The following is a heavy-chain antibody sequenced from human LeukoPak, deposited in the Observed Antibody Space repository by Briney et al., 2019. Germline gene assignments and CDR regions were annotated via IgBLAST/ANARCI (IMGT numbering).Heavy chain of an antibody. J-gene: IGHJ4*02. CDR1: RDSISPYY. D-gene: IGHD1-1*01. CDR3: VRHKGGTTYDY. CDR2: VSYFGST. V-gene: IGHV4-59*08. Sequence: SETLSLTCTVSRDSISPYYWSWIRQPPGKGLEWIGHVSYFGSTDYDPYLEGRVTISIDTSKSQFSLNLRSVTAADTAVYYCVRHKGGTTYDYWGQGTLVTVS.